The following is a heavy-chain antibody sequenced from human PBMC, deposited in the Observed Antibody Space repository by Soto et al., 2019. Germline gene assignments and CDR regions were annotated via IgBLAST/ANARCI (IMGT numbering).Heavy chain of an antibody. D-gene: IGHD3-10*01. V-gene: IGHV3-23*01. CDR3: AKLERGTMALDY. J-gene: IGHJ4*02. CDR1: GFTFSSYA. CDR2: ISGSGGST. Sequence: HPGGSLRLSCAASGFTFSSYAMSWVRQAPGKGLEWVSAISGSGGSTYYADSVKGRFTISRDNSKNTLYLQMNSLRAEDTAVYYCAKLERGTMALDYWGQGTLVTVSS.